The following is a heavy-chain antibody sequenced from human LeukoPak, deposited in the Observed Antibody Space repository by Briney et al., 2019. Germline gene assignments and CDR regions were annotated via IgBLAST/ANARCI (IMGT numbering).Heavy chain of an antibody. V-gene: IGHV3-74*01. J-gene: IGHJ4*02. CDR1: GFTFSNYW. Sequence: PGRSLRLSCAASGFTFSNYWMHWVRQAPGKGLVWVSRIKSDGSSTNYADSVKGRFTISRDNAKNTLYLQMNSLRAEDTAVYYCARGGSGSGWYEPRDYWGQGTLVTVSS. CDR2: IKSDGSST. D-gene: IGHD6-19*01. CDR3: ARGGSGSGWYEPRDY.